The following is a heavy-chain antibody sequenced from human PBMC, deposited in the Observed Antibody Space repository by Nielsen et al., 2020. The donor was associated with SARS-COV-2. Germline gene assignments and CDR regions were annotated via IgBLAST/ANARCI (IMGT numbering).Heavy chain of an antibody. CDR3: ARGDYDFWSGIDY. J-gene: IGHJ4*02. Sequence: SETLSLTCTASGGSVSSGSYYWSWIRQPPGKGLEWIGYIYYSGSTNYNPSLKSRVTISVDTSKNQFSLKLSSVTAADTAVYYCARGDYDFWSGIDYWGQGTLVTVSS. D-gene: IGHD3-3*01. CDR1: GGSVSSGSYY. CDR2: IYYSGST. V-gene: IGHV4-61*01.